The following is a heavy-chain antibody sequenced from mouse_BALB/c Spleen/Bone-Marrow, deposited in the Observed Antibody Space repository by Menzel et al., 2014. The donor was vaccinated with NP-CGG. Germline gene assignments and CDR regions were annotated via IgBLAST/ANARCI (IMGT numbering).Heavy chain of an antibody. CDR1: GYAFSSSW. V-gene: IGHV1-82*01. D-gene: IGHD1-1*01. Sequence: QVQLQQPGPELVKPGASVKISCKASGYAFSSSWMNWVKQRPGQGLEWIGRIYPGDGDTNYNGKFKGKATLTADKSSSTAYMQFSSLTSVGSAVYFCARDYYGSSFDYWGQGTTLTVSS. CDR3: ARDYYGSSFDY. J-gene: IGHJ2*01. CDR2: IYPGDGDT.